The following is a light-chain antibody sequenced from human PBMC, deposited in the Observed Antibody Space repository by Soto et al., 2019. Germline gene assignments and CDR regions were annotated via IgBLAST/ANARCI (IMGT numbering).Light chain of an antibody. J-gene: IGKJ2*01. Sequence: EIVMTQSPATLSVSPGERVTLSCRASESLSTYLAWYQQKPGQAPRLLIYGASTKATVIPARFSGSGSATDFTLTISSLQSEDFAVYYCQSYNVWPFTFCQGTKLEI. CDR3: QSYNVWPFT. CDR1: ESLSTY. V-gene: IGKV3-15*01. CDR2: GAS.